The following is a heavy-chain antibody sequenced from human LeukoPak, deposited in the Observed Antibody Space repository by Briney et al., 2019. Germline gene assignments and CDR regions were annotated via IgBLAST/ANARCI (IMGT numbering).Heavy chain of an antibody. CDR3: ARGGPGGSGYYYYFQH. CDR1: GGSISSYY. CDR2: IYYSGST. J-gene: IGHJ1*01. Sequence: SETLSLTCTVSGGSISSYYWSWIRQPPGKGLEWIGYIYYSGSTNYNPSLKSRVTISVDTSKNQFSLKLSSVTAADTAMYYCARGGPGGSGYYYYFQHWGQGTLVTVSS. V-gene: IGHV4-59*01. D-gene: IGHD3-22*01.